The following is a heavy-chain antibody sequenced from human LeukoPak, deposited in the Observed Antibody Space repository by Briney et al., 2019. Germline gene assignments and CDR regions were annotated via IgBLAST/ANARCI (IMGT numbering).Heavy chain of an antibody. CDR3: ARLRSSTSARWRAYYYMDV. D-gene: IGHD2-2*01. V-gene: IGHV1-2*02. Sequence: GASVTVSCKASGYTFTCYYMHWVRQAPGQGLEWMGWINPNSGGTNYAQKFQGRVTMTRDTSISTAYMELSRLRSDDTAVYYCARLRSSTSARWRAYYYMDVWGKGTTVTVSS. J-gene: IGHJ6*03. CDR1: GYTFTCYY. CDR2: INPNSGGT.